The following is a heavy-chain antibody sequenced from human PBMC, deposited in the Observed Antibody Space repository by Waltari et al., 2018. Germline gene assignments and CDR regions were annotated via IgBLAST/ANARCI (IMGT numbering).Heavy chain of an antibody. CDR2: INHSGST. CDR3: ARAVAGYFDY. D-gene: IGHD6-19*01. Sequence: QLQLQESGPGLVKPSETLSLTCAVYGGSFSGYYWSWIRQPPGKGLEWIGEINHSGSTNYNPSLKSRVTISVDTSKNQFSLKLSSVTAADTAVYYCARAVAGYFDYWGQGTLVTVSS. CDR1: GGSFSGYY. J-gene: IGHJ4*02. V-gene: IGHV4-34*01.